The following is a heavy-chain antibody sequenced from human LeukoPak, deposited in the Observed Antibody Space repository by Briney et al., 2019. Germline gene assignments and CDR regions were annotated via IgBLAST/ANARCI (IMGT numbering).Heavy chain of an antibody. Sequence: GESLKISCKGSGYTFTSYWIGWVRPMPGEGLEWMGIIYPGDSDTRYSPSFQGQVTISADKSINTAYLQWSSLKASDTAMYYCARSTAPIDYWGQGTLVTVSS. CDR1: GYTFTSYW. CDR3: ARSTAPIDY. D-gene: IGHD1-14*01. J-gene: IGHJ4*02. V-gene: IGHV5-51*01. CDR2: IYPGDSDT.